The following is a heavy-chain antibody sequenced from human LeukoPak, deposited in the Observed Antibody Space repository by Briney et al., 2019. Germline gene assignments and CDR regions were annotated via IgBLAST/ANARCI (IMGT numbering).Heavy chain of an antibody. V-gene: IGHV1-18*01. D-gene: IGHD5-12*01. Sequence: ASVKVSCKASGYTFTKFGISWVRQAPGQGLEWMGWISAYNGNTNYAQKLQGRVTMATDTSTSTAYMELRSLRSDDTAVYYCARDPPGLYGGYVSWFDPWGQGTLVTVSS. CDR2: ISAYNGNT. J-gene: IGHJ5*02. CDR1: GYTFTKFG. CDR3: ARDPPGLYGGYVSWFDP.